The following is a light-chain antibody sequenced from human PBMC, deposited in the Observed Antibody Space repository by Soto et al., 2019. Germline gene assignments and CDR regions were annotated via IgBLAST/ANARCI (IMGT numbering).Light chain of an antibody. V-gene: IGKV3D-15*01. Sequence: EIVLTQSPATLSVSPGGRATLSCRASQSVSSNYLAWYQQKPGQAPRVLIYGASSRATGIPDRFSGSGSGTEFTLTISGLQSEDFAVYYCQQYNDWPLTFGGGTKVEIK. J-gene: IGKJ4*01. CDR3: QQYNDWPLT. CDR1: QSVSSN. CDR2: GAS.